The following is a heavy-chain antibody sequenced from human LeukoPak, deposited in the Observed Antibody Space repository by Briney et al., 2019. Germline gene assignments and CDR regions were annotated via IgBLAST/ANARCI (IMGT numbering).Heavy chain of an antibody. V-gene: IGHV4-59*12. CDR2: IYYSGST. Sequence: SETLSLTCNVSGVSISSYYWSWIRQPPGKGLEWIGSIYYSGSTYYNPSLKSRVTISVDTSKNQFSLKLSSVTAADTAVYYCARDDYGDYLSFDYWGQGTLVTVSS. CDR1: GVSISSYY. J-gene: IGHJ4*02. D-gene: IGHD4-17*01. CDR3: ARDDYGDYLSFDY.